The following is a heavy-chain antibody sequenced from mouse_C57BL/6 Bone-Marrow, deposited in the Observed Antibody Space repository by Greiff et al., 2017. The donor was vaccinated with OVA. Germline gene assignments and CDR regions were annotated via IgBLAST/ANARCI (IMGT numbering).Heavy chain of an antibody. Sequence: EVQRVESGPELVKPGASVKISCKASGYTFTDYYMNWVKQSHGKSLEWIGDINPNNGGTSYNQKFKGKATLTVDKSSSTAYMELRSLTSEDSAVYYCARLVQLRAMDYWGQGTSVTVSS. CDR3: ARLVQLRAMDY. V-gene: IGHV1-26*01. CDR2: INPNNGGT. J-gene: IGHJ4*01. D-gene: IGHD3-1*01. CDR1: GYTFTDYY.